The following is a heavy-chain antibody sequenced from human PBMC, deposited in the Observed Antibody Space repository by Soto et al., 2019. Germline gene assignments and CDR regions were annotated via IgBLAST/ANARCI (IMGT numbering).Heavy chain of an antibody. V-gene: IGHV3-23*01. CDR3: AKAAVAGPFGY. Sequence: SGVSLRLSCAASGFTFSSYAMSWVRQAPGKGLEWVSAISGSGGSTYYADSVKGRFTISRDNSKNTLHLQMNSLRAEDTAVYYCAKAAVAGPFGYWGQGTLVTVSS. CDR2: ISGSGGST. CDR1: GFTFSSYA. D-gene: IGHD6-19*01. J-gene: IGHJ4*02.